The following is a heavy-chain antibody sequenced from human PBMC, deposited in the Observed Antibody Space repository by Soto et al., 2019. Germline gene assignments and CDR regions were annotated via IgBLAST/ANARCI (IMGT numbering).Heavy chain of an antibody. CDR3: ARDLNDSSGCYLGAFDI. Sequence: ASVKVSCKASGYTFTSYGISWVRQAPGQGLEWMGWISAYNGNTNYAQKLQGRVTMTTDTSTSTAYMELRSLRSDDTAVYYCARDLNDSSGCYLGAFDIWGQGTMVTVSS. V-gene: IGHV1-18*01. D-gene: IGHD3-22*01. CDR2: ISAYNGNT. CDR1: GYTFTSYG. J-gene: IGHJ3*02.